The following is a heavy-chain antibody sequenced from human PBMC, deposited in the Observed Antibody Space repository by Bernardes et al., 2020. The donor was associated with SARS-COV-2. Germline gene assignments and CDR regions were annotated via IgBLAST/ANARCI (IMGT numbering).Heavy chain of an antibody. Sequence: ASEKVSCKASGYTYRNYGISWVRQAPGQGLEWMGWIRAYNGDTTYAQKFQGRVTMTTDTSTSTAYMELRSLRSDDTAVYYCARQRRVSTVIRDYFDYWGQGTPVTVSS. D-gene: IGHD2-21*01. CDR3: ARQRRVSTVIRDYFDY. CDR1: GYTYRNYG. V-gene: IGHV1-18*01. CDR2: IRAYNGDT. J-gene: IGHJ4*02.